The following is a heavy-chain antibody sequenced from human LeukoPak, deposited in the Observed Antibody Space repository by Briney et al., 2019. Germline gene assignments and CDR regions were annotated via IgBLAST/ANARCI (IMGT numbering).Heavy chain of an antibody. Sequence: GGSLRLSCAASGFTFSYHWMTWVRQAPGKGLEWVANIKQDGSEKYYVDSVKGRFIISRDNAKKSVYLQMNSLRAEDTAVYYCARGRYLADWGQGILVTVSS. CDR3: ARGRYLAD. CDR1: GFTFSYHW. CDR2: IKQDGSEK. V-gene: IGHV3-7*01. J-gene: IGHJ4*02. D-gene: IGHD6-19*01.